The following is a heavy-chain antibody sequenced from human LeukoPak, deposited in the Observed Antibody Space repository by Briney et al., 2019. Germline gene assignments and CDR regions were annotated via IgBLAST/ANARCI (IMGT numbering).Heavy chain of an antibody. D-gene: IGHD3-3*01. CDR2: INPNSGGT. J-gene: IGHJ5*02. CDR3: ASLEWLVPADP. CDR1: GYTFTGYY. Sequence: ASVTVSCKASGYTFTGYYMHWVRQAPGQGLEWMGWINPNSGGTKYVQKFQGRATMTRDTSVSTAYMELTRLRSDDTAVYYCASLEWLVPADPWGQGTLVTVSS. V-gene: IGHV1-2*02.